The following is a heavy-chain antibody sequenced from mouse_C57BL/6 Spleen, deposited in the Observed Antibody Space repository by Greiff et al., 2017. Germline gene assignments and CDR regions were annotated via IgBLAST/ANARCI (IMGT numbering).Heavy chain of an antibody. D-gene: IGHD2-5*01. J-gene: IGHJ3*01. V-gene: IGHV5-4*01. Sequence: EVHLVESGGGLVKPGGSLKLSCAASGFTFSSYAMSWVRQTPEKRLEWVATISDGGSYTYYPDNVKGRFTISRDNAKNNLYLQMSHLKSEDTAMYYCARDRDYSNILFAYWGQGTLVTVSA. CDR2: ISDGGSYT. CDR3: ARDRDYSNILFAY. CDR1: GFTFSSYA.